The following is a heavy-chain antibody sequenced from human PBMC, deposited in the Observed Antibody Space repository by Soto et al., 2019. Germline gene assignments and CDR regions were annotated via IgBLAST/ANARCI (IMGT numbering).Heavy chain of an antibody. CDR2: IYYSGST. V-gene: IGHV4-59*06. D-gene: IGHD1-1*01. CDR1: GGSISSYY. CDR3: ARQKDQYNYYYYYMDV. Sequence: PSETLSLTCTVSGGSISSYYWSWIRQPPGKGLEWIGYIYYSGSTYYNPSLKSRVTISVDTSKNQFSLKLSSVTAADTAVYYCARQKDQYNYYYYYMDVWGKGTTVTVSS. J-gene: IGHJ6*03.